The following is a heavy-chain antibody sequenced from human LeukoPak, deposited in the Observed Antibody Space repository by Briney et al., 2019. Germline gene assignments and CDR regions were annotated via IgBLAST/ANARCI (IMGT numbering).Heavy chain of an antibody. D-gene: IGHD2-15*01. Sequence: GGSLRLSCTASGFTFGDYAMSWVRQAPGKGLEWVGFIRSKAYGGTTEYAASVKGRFTISRDGSKSIAYLQMNSLKTEDTAVYYCTREGCSGGSCQVDYWGQGTLVTVSS. V-gene: IGHV3-49*04. CDR1: GFTFGDYA. CDR2: IRSKAYGGTT. CDR3: TREGCSGGSCQVDY. J-gene: IGHJ4*02.